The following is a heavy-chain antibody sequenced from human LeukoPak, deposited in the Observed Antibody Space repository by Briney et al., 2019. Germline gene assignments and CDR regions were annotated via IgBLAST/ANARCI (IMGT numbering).Heavy chain of an antibody. J-gene: IGHJ3*02. D-gene: IGHD2-21*02. CDR2: ISWNSGSI. CDR3: AKVRGDWRDAFDI. CDR1: GFTFDDYA. V-gene: IGHV3-9*01. Sequence: LSGGSLRLSCAASGFTFDDYAMHWVRQAPGKGLEWVSRISWNSGSIGYADSVKGRFTISRDNAKNSLYLQMNSLRAEDTALYYCAKVRGDWRDAFDIWGQGTMVTVSS.